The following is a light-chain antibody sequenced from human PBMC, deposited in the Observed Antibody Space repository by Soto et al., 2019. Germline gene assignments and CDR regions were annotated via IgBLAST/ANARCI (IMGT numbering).Light chain of an antibody. CDR1: NIGSKN. CDR2: DDG. CDR3: QVWDSSSDHLYV. J-gene: IGLJ1*01. Sequence: SYELTQPPSVSVAPGQTARITCGGNNIGSKNVHWYQQKPGQAPVLVVYDDGDRPSGIPERFSGSNSVNTATLTISRVEAGDEADYYCQVWDSSSDHLYVFGTGTKLTVL. V-gene: IGLV3-21*02.